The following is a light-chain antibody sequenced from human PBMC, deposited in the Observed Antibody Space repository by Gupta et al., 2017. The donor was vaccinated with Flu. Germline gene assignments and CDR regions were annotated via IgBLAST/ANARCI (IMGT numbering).Light chain of an antibody. Sequence: DIQMTQSPSSLSASVGDRVTITCQASQDISNHLNWFQQKPGKVPKLLIYDTSNLETGVPSRCSGSGSGTHFTFTISSLQPEDIATYYCQHYGKLPYTFGQGTKLEIK. CDR2: DTS. CDR1: QDISNH. J-gene: IGKJ2*01. V-gene: IGKV1-33*01. CDR3: QHYGKLPYT.